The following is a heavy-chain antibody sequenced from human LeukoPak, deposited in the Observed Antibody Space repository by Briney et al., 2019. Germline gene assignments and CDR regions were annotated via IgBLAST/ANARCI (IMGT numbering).Heavy chain of an antibody. CDR3: GRYSGGASGHCAFDI. Sequence: SETLSLTCTVSGRSINSANYYWGWIRQPPVKGLEWIGSIYYNGSAYYSSSVKTRLTISTDTSKNQFSRKLRSVNAAETAVYYCGRYSGGASGHCAFDIWGQGTMATVSS. CDR1: GRSINSANYY. V-gene: IGHV4-39*07. J-gene: IGHJ3*02. CDR2: IYYNGSA. D-gene: IGHD1-26*01.